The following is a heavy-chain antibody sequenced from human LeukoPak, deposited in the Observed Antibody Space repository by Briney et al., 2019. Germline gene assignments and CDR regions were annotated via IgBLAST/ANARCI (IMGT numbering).Heavy chain of an antibody. J-gene: IGHJ5*02. CDR1: GYSISSGYY. V-gene: IGHV4-38-2*02. Sequence: PSETLSLTCNVSGYSISSGYYWAWIRQSPGKGLEWIGSIYHSGSTCYNPSLKSRVTISVDTSKNQFSLKLSSVTAADTAVYYCAREWELKFDPWGQGTLVTVSS. D-gene: IGHD1-26*01. CDR2: IYHSGST. CDR3: AREWELKFDP.